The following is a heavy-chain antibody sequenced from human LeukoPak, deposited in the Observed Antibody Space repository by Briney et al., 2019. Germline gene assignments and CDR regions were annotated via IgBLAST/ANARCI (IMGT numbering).Heavy chain of an antibody. D-gene: IGHD1-26*01. Sequence: SQTLSLTCTVSGGSISSGSYYWSWIRQPAGNGLEWIGRIYTTGSTSYNPSLKSRVTMSLDASKNQFSLELNSVTPADTAVYYCARGGNYWPQWWFDPWGRGTLVSVSS. CDR3: ARGGNYWPQWWFDP. J-gene: IGHJ5*02. CDR1: GGSISSGSYY. V-gene: IGHV4-61*02. CDR2: IYTTGST.